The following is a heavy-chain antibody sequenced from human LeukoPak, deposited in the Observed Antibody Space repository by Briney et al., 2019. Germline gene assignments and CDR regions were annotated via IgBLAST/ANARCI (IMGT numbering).Heavy chain of an antibody. D-gene: IGHD3-22*01. V-gene: IGHV3-23*01. CDR3: AKDPAGYYDSSGYYYMYYFDY. Sequence: TGGSLRLSCAASGFTFSSYAMSWVRQALGKGLEWVSAISGSGGSTYYADSVKGRFTISRDNSKNTLYLQMNSLRAEDTAVYYCAKDPAGYYDSSGYYYMYYFDYWGQGTLVTVSS. J-gene: IGHJ4*02. CDR2: ISGSGGST. CDR1: GFTFSSYA.